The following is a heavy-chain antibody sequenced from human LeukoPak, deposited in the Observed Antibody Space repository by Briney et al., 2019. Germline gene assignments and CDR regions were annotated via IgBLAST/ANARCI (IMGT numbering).Heavy chain of an antibody. V-gene: IGHV1-3*01. CDR3: ARGAGGYYLDAFDI. D-gene: IGHD3-22*01. CDR2: INAGNGNT. J-gene: IGHJ3*02. Sequence: ASVKVSCKASGYTFTSYAMHWVRQAPGQKLEWMGWINAGNGNTKYSQKFQGRVTITRDTSASTAYMELSSLRSEDTAVYYCARGAGGYYLDAFDIWGQGTMVTVSS. CDR1: GYTFTSYA.